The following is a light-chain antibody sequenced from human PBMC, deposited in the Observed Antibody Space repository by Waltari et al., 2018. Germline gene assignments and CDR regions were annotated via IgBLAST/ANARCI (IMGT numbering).Light chain of an antibody. CDR3: QHYVKLPVT. CDR1: QSVSRY. Sequence: EIVLTQSPGTLSLSPGERATLSCWASQSVSRYLAWYQQKRGQAPRLLIYGASTRATGIPDRFSGSGSGTDFSLTISRLEPEDFAVYYCQHYVKLPVTFGQGTKVEIK. V-gene: IGKV3-20*01. J-gene: IGKJ1*01. CDR2: GAS.